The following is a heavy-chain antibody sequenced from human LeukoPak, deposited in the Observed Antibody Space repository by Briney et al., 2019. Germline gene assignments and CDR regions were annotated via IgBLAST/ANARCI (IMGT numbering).Heavy chain of an antibody. V-gene: IGHV3-30*02. CDR2: IRYDGSNK. J-gene: IGHJ6*03. CDR3: ARDIGSSNYYYMDV. D-gene: IGHD6-6*01. Sequence: QPGGSLRLSCAASGFTFSSYGMHWVRQAPGKGLEWVAFIRYDGSNKYYADSVKGRFTISRDNSKNTLYLQMNSLRAEDTAVYYCARDIGSSNYYYMDVWGKGTTVTVSS. CDR1: GFTFSSYG.